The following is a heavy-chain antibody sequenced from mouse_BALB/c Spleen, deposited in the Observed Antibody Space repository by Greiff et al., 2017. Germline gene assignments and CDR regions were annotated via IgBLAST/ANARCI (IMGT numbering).Heavy chain of an antibody. CDR1: GYTFTDYA. CDR2: ISTYYGDA. J-gene: IGHJ2*01. V-gene: IGHV1S137*01. D-gene: IGHD2-14*01. Sequence: VQLQQSGAELVRPGVSVKISCKGSGYTFTDYAMHWVKQSHAKSLEWIGVISTYYGDASYNQKFKGKATMTVDKSSSTAYMELARLTSEDSAIYYCASGYDGNFDYWGQGTTLTVSS. CDR3: ASGYDGNFDY.